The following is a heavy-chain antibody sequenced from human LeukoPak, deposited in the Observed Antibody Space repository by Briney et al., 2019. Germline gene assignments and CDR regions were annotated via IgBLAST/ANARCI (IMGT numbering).Heavy chain of an antibody. J-gene: IGHJ4*02. D-gene: IGHD6-6*01. CDR2: ISGSGGST. V-gene: IGHV3-23*01. CDR3: AKLQYSSSHY. CDR1: GFNFSDYY. Sequence: GGSLRLSCAASGFNFSDYYMRWVRQAPGKGLEWVSAISGSGGSTYYADSVKGRFTISRDNSKNTLYLQMNSLRAEDTAVYYCAKLQYSSSHYWGQGTLVTVSS.